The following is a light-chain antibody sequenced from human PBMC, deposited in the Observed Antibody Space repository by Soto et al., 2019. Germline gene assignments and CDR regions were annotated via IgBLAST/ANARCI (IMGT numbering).Light chain of an antibody. CDR1: QTVSDNY. J-gene: IGKJ4*01. CDR3: QQYGSSPLT. V-gene: IGKV3-20*01. CDR2: GIS. Sequence: EIVVAQSPCTLSLSPGERASLSCRASQTVSDNYFAWYQQKAGQAPRLLIYGISTRATGIPDRFSGSGSGTDFTLTISTLEPEDFAVYYCQQYGSSPLTFGGGTKVDIK.